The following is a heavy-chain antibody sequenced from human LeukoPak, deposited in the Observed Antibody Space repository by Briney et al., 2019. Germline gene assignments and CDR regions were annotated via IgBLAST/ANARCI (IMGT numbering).Heavy chain of an antibody. CDR2: IWYDGSSQ. CDR1: GFTFSSYG. D-gene: IGHD1-26*01. Sequence: GGSLRLSCAASGFTFSSYGMNWVRQAPGKGLEWVAVIWYDGSSQYYADTVKGRFTISRDNSNNTLFLQMNSLRAEDTAVYYCARDDRGNYSTNAIDYWGQGTLVTVSS. V-gene: IGHV3-33*01. CDR3: ARDDRGNYSTNAIDY. J-gene: IGHJ4*02.